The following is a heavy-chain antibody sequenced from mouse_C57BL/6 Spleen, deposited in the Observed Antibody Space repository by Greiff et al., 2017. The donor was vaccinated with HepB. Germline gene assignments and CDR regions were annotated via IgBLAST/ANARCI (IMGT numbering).Heavy chain of an antibody. Sequence: QVQLQQPGAELVRPGTSVKLSCKASGYTFTSYWMHWVKQRPGQGLEWIGVIDPSDSYTNYNQKFKGKATLTVDTSSSTAYMQLSSLTSEDSAVYYCAGGYYYGSSYNFDYWGQGTTLTVSS. CDR1: GYTFTSYW. J-gene: IGHJ2*01. CDR3: AGGYYYGSSYNFDY. CDR2: IDPSDSYT. V-gene: IGHV1-59*01. D-gene: IGHD1-1*01.